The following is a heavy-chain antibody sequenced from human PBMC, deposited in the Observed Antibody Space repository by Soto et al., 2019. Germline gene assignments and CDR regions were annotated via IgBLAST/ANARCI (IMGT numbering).Heavy chain of an antibody. V-gene: IGHV4-61*01. CDR2: MYYSGTT. Sequence: XETLSLTCTVSGCSVSSRSYYWSWIRQPPGKGLEWIGHMYYSGTTNYQPSLKSRVTISADTSQNQFSLKLSSVSAADTAVYYCARGLVFGVAIPLFEYWGQGSLVTVS. CDR1: GCSVSSRSYY. CDR3: ARGLVFGVAIPLFEY. J-gene: IGHJ4*02. D-gene: IGHD3-3*01.